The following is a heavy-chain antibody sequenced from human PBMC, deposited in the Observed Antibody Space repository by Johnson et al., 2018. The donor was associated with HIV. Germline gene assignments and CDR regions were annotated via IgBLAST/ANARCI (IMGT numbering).Heavy chain of an antibody. V-gene: IGHV3-33*08. D-gene: IGHD3-22*01. Sequence: QVQLVESGGGVVQPGRSVRLSCAASGFTFRTYAMHWVRQAPGKGLEWVAFIRYDGSNKYYADSVKGRFTISRDNSKNTLYLQMNSLRAEDTALYYCARGRDYSVSSGGQDAFDIWGQGTMVTVSS. CDR1: GFTFRTYA. CDR2: IRYDGSNK. J-gene: IGHJ3*02. CDR3: ARGRDYSVSSGGQDAFDI.